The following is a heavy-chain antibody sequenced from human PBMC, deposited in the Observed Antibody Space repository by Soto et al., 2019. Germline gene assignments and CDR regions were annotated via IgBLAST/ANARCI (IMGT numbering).Heavy chain of an antibody. J-gene: IGHJ4*02. CDR1: GDSISSYY. V-gene: IGHV4-59*01. D-gene: IGHD3-10*01. CDR2: IYYSGST. Sequence: QVQLQESGPGLVKPSETLSLTCTVSGDSISSYYWSWIRQPPGKGLEWIGYIYYSGSTNYNPSLKSRVTISVDTSKNQFSLKLSSVTAADTAVYYCAGGPTWYYYAAGGQGTLVTVSS. CDR3: AGGPTWYYYAA.